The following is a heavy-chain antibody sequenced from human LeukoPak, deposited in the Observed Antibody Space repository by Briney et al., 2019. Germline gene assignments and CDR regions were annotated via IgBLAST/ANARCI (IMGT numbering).Heavy chain of an antibody. J-gene: IGHJ4*02. CDR2: ISQSGDAK. V-gene: IGHV3-11*04. Sequence: SGGSLRLSCAASGFTVSTYYMTWVRQAPGKGLEWVSYISQSGDAKYYADSVKGRFTISRDNARNSLYLQMNSLRAEDTAIYYCTTQDLVVVPAASHYFDYWGQGILIIVSA. D-gene: IGHD2-15*01. CDR1: GFTVSTYY. CDR3: TTQDLVVVPAASHYFDY.